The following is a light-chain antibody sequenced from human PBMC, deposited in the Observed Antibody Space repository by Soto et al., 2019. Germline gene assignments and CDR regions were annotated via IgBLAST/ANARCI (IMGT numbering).Light chain of an antibody. CDR1: KNINTW. Sequence: DIQMTQSPSTLSASVVDRVTITCLASKNINTWVAWYQQKPGKAPKLLIYDVSSLESWVPSRFSGSGSGTEFTLTISSLQPDDFATYYCQQYNSYSITFGQGTRLE. J-gene: IGKJ5*01. CDR3: QQYNSYSIT. V-gene: IGKV1-5*01. CDR2: DVS.